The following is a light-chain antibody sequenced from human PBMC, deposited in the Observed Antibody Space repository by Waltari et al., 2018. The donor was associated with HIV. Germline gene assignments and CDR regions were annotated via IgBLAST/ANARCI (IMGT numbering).Light chain of an antibody. CDR3: LQSDKWPRT. V-gene: IGKV3-15*01. Sequence: VLLTQSPATLSVSPGERVTLSCRASQSVSSSLDWYQLKPGQAPRLLIYGASTRASGVPARFTATGSGTQFTLTVSNLQSDDFALYFCLQSDKWPRTFGQGTKLEIK. CDR1: QSVSSS. J-gene: IGKJ1*01. CDR2: GAS.